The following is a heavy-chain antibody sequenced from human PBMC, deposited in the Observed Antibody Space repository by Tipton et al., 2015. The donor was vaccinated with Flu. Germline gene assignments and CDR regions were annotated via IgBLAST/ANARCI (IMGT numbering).Heavy chain of an antibody. CDR2: MDYDESRY. D-gene: IGHD4-17*01. J-gene: IGHJ4*02. Sequence: QLVQSGGGLVQPGGSLRLSCEASGFTFSDYYMDWIRQTPERGLEWVTGMDYDESRYYYADSVKGRFTISRDISKNTVYLQMNSLRVEDTAVYYCVRVAYRGTVTPDYWGQGTLVTVSS. CDR3: VRVAYRGTVTPDY. CDR1: GFTFSDYY. V-gene: IGHV3-33*08.